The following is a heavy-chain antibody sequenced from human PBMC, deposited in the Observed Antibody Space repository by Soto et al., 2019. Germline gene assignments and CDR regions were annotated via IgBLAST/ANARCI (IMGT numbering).Heavy chain of an antibody. CDR2: ICSSGTT. CDR3: ARHRRETGKYAQPLDS. V-gene: IGHV4-39*01. J-gene: IGHJ4*02. CDR1: GASISGCDYY. D-gene: IGHD1-1*01. Sequence: SETLSLTCTVSGASISGCDYYWGWVRQPPGKGLAWIGSICSSGTTYYNPSLKSRVSISVDTSKNQFSLRLTSVTAADTAVYYCARHRRETGKYAQPLDSWGQGTLVTVSS.